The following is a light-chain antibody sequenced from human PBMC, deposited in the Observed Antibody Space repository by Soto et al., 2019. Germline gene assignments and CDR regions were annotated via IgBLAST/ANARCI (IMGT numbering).Light chain of an antibody. CDR1: QSVSSNY. Sequence: EIVLTQSPGTLSLSPGERATLSCRASQSVSSNYLAWYQQKPGQAPRLLIYGASSRATGIPDRFSGSGSGTDFTITISRLEPEDFAVYYCQHYGSLVLTFGGGTKVEIK. J-gene: IGKJ4*01. V-gene: IGKV3-20*01. CDR2: GAS. CDR3: QHYGSLVLT.